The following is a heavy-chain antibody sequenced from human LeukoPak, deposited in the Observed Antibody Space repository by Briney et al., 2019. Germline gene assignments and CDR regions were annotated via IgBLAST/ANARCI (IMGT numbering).Heavy chain of an antibody. J-gene: IGHJ4*02. V-gene: IGHV3-73*01. D-gene: IGHD3-9*01. CDR1: GFTFSGSA. Sequence: GGSLRLSCAASGFTFSGSALHWVRQASGKGLEWVGRIRSTANGYATAYAASVKGRFTISRDDSKNTAYLQMDSLKTEDTAVYYCAKDFGAYDILTGHSGWGQGTLVTVSS. CDR2: IRSTANGYAT. CDR3: AKDFGAYDILTGHSG.